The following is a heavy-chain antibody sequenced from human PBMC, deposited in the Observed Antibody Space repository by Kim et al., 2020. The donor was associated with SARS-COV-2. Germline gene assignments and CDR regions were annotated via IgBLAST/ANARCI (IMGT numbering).Heavy chain of an antibody. V-gene: IGHV3-11*01. Sequence: GGSLRLSCAASGFTFSDYYMSWIRQAPGKGLEWVSYISSSGSTIYYADSVKGRFTISRDNAKNSLYLQMNSLRAEDTAVYYCASPAMTDDNDAFDIWGQGTMVTVSS. CDR1: GFTFSDYY. J-gene: IGHJ3*02. D-gene: IGHD2-2*01. CDR3: ASPAMTDDNDAFDI. CDR2: ISSSGSTI.